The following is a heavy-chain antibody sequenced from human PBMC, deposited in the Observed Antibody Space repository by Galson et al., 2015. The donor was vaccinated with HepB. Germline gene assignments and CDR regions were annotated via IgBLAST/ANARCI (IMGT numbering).Heavy chain of an antibody. J-gene: IGHJ3*02. CDR3: ARDLDSSGYRDAFDI. Sequence: SLRLSCAASGFTFSSYAMHWVRQAPGKGLEWVAVISYDGSNKYYADSVKGRFTISRDNSKNTLYLQMNSLRAEDTAVYYCARDLDSSGYRDAFDIWGQGTMVTVSS. CDR2: ISYDGSNK. CDR1: GFTFSSYA. V-gene: IGHV3-30*04. D-gene: IGHD3-22*01.